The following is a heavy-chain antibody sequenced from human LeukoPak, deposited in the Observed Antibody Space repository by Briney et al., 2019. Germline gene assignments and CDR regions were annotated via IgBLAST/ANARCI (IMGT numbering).Heavy chain of an antibody. J-gene: IGHJ4*02. V-gene: IGHV1-2*02. CDR2: INPPSGGT. CDR3: ARGDFYSGSFLDY. CDR1: GYPFDNFG. Sequence: ASVKVSCKASGYPFDNFGLTWVRQAPGQGLEWMGWINPPSGGTNSAQKFQGRVTMTRDTSITTAYLELSRLTSDDTAVYYCARGDFYSGSFLDYWGQGTLVTVSS. D-gene: IGHD3-10*01.